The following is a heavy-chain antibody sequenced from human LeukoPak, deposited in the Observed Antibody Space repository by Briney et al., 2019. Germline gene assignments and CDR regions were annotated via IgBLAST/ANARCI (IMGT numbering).Heavy chain of an antibody. CDR3: ARDRTAMVY. Sequence: GGSLRLSCAASGFSFSSYIMNWVRQAPGKGLEWVSYISSSGSTIYYADSVKGRFTISRDNAKNSLYLQMNSLRAEDTAVYYCARDRTAMVYWGQGTLVTVSS. V-gene: IGHV3-48*04. J-gene: IGHJ4*02. CDR2: ISSSGSTI. CDR1: GFSFSSYI. D-gene: IGHD5-18*01.